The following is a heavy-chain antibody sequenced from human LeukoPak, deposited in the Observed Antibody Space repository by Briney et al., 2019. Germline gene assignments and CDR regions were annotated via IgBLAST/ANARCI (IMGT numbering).Heavy chain of an antibody. CDR1: GGSISSSSYY. CDR3: AREGYYDSSGYSD. Sequence: PSETLSLTCTVSGGSISSSSYYWGWIRQPPGKGLEWIGSIYYSGSTYYNPSLKSRVTISVDTSKNQFSLKLSSVTAADTAVYYCAREGYYDSSGYSDWGQGTLVTVSS. D-gene: IGHD3-22*01. CDR2: IYYSGST. J-gene: IGHJ4*02. V-gene: IGHV4-39*07.